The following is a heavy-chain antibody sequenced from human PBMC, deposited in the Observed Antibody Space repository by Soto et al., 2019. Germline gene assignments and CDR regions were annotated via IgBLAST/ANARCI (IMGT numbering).Heavy chain of an antibody. V-gene: IGHV4-39*01. CDR3: ARHTRSTVAKMPTKVFYFYY. Sequence: QLQLQESGPGLVKPSETLSLTCTVSGGSISSSSYYWGWIRQPPGKGLEWMGSIYYSGSAYYNPSLKSQVTISVDKSKNQFSLKLSYVTSADTAVYYGARHTRSTVAKMPTKVFYFYYWGQGTLVTVSS. CDR1: GGSISSSSYY. D-gene: IGHD4-17*01. J-gene: IGHJ4*02. CDR2: IYYSGSA.